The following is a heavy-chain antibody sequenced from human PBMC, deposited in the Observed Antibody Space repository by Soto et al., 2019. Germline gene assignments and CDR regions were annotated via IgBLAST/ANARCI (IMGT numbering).Heavy chain of an antibody. CDR1: GYTFTNYA. D-gene: IGHD3-22*01. J-gene: IGHJ1*01. CDR3: AREASKSGLLAH. CDR2: ISVYNGNI. Sequence: QVQLVQSGAELKKPGASVRVSCKASGYTFTNYAFTWVRQAPGQGLEWMGWISVYNGNIKYSQKFQDRVTMTTETSTTPAYMELRSLSSDDTAVYYCAREASKSGLLAHWGQGTLVTVSS. V-gene: IGHV1-18*01.